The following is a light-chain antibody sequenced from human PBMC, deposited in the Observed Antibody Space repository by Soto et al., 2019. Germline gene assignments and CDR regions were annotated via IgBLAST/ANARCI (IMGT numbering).Light chain of an antibody. J-gene: IGKJ4*01. V-gene: IGKV3-15*01. Sequence: EIVMTQSPATLSVSPGETATLSCRASRSVSYNLAWYQQKPGQGPRLLIYGAFTRATGIPARFSGSGSGTDFTLTISSLQSEDFAVYSCQQYKNWPPLTFGGGTKVEIK. CDR1: RSVSYN. CDR2: GAF. CDR3: QQYKNWPPLT.